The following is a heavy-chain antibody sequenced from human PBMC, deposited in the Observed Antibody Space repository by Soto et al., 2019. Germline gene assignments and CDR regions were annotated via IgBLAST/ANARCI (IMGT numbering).Heavy chain of an antibody. J-gene: IGHJ6*02. CDR2: IYYSGST. D-gene: IGHD1-26*01. CDR1: GGSISSYY. Sequence: SETLSLTCTVSGGSISSYYWSWIRQPPGKGLEWIGYIYYSGSTNYNPSLKSRVTISVDTSKNQFSLKLSSVTAADTAVYYCARDRVSRDSGSYWGVAYYYYGMDVWGQGTTVTVSS. V-gene: IGHV4-59*01. CDR3: ARDRVSRDSGSYWGVAYYYYGMDV.